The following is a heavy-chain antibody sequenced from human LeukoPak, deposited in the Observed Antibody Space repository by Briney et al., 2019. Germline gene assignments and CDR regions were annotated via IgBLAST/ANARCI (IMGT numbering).Heavy chain of an antibody. D-gene: IGHD5-18*01. CDR3: AKSQGYGYGSQPDWYFDL. CDR1: GFTFSSYA. J-gene: IGHJ2*01. CDR2: ISGSGGST. Sequence: GGSLRLSCAASGFTFSSYAMSWVRQAPGKGLEWVSAISGSGGSTYYADSVKGRFTISRDNSKNTLYLQMNSLRAEDTAIYYCAKSQGYGYGSQPDWYFDLWGRGTLVTVSS. V-gene: IGHV3-23*01.